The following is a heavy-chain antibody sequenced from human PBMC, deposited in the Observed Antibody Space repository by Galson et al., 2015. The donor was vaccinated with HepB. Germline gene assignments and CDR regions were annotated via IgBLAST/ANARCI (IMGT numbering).Heavy chain of an antibody. CDR3: AKAISGSRKAS. Sequence: SLRLSCAASGFTFSRYAMSWVRQAPGKGLEWVSAISGSGGSTYYADSVKGRFTISRDNSKNTLYLQMNSLRAEDTAVYYCAKAISGSRKASWGQGTLVTVSS. V-gene: IGHV3-23*01. CDR2: ISGSGGST. CDR1: GFTFSRYA. D-gene: IGHD1-26*01. J-gene: IGHJ5*02.